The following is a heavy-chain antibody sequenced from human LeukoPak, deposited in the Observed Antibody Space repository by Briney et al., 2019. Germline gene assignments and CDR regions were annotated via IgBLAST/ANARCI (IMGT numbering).Heavy chain of an antibody. CDR3: ARGTEAYKGGNY. CDR1: GGSFSDYY. Sequence: SETLSLTCAVSGGSFSDYYWSWIRQPPGKGLEWIGEIHPSGSTNYNSSLKSRVTISPDTSKNQFSLKLNSVTAADTAVYYCARGTEAYKGGNYWGQGTLVTVSS. V-gene: IGHV4-34*01. CDR2: IHPSGST. D-gene: IGHD3-16*01. J-gene: IGHJ4*02.